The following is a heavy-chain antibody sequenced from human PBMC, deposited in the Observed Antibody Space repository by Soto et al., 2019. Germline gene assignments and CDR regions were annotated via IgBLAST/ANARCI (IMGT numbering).Heavy chain of an antibody. J-gene: IGHJ6*02. V-gene: IGHV1-2*02. D-gene: IGHD3-3*01. CDR1: GYTFTGYY. CDR2: INPNFGGA. Sequence: ASVKVSCKASGYTFTGYYMHWVRQAPGQGLEWMGGINPNFGGANYAQKFQGRVTMTADESMSTAYMELSSLRSEDTAVYYCASNYYDPYYYYGMDVWGQGTTVTVSS. CDR3: ASNYYDPYYYYGMDV.